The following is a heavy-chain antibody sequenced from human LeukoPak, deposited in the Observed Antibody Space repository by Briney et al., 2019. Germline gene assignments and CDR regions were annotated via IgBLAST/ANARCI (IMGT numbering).Heavy chain of an antibody. CDR1: GYTLTELS. V-gene: IGHV1-24*01. J-gene: IGHJ4*02. D-gene: IGHD2-21*02. Sequence: ASVKVSCKVSGYTLTELSMHWVRQAPGKGLEWMGGFDPEDGETIYAQRFQGRVTMTEDTSTDTAYMELSSLRSEDTAVHYCATGPLIYCGGDCYHWGQGTLVTVSS. CDR3: ATGPLIYCGGDCYH. CDR2: FDPEDGET.